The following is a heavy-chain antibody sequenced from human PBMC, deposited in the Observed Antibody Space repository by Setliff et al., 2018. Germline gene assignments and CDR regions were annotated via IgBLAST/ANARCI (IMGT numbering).Heavy chain of an antibody. CDR2: IHPGGGSS. V-gene: IGHV1-46*01. CDR3: AREVSTGENSGCDI. D-gene: IGHD3-9*01. CDR1: GYSLSSYY. J-gene: IGHJ3*02. Sequence: ASVKVSCKASGYSLSSYYMHWVRQAPGQGPEWMGIIHPGGGSSSSVQRFQGRVTMTRDTSTSTVYMDLSSLRDDDTAVYYCAREVSTGENSGCDIWGQGTVVTVSS.